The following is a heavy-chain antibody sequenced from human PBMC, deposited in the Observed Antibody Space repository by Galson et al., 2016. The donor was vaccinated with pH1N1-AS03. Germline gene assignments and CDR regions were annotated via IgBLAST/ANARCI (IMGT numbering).Heavy chain of an antibody. V-gene: IGHV3-23*01. CDR2: ITSRGST. D-gene: IGHD4-17*01. CDR1: GFIFSNYA. CDR3: AKDPIQYGDYVWYFDY. J-gene: IGHJ4*02. Sequence: SLRLSCAASGFIFSNYAMSWVRQAPGKGLEWVSAITSRGSTYYADSVKGRFTISRDNSKNTLYLQMNSLRAEDTAVYYCAKDPIQYGDYVWYFDYWGQGTLVTGSS.